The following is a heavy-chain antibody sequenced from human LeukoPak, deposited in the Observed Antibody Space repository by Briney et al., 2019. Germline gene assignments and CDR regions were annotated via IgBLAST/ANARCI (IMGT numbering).Heavy chain of an antibody. J-gene: IGHJ4*02. CDR3: VKGAHITMAIDD. CDR2: IWFDGSEQ. D-gene: IGHD3-10*01. Sequence: GGSLRLPCAASGFTFSCCAIHWVRQAPGKGLEWVAVIWFDGSEQSYSDSVKGRFTISRDNSKNNLYLQMNSLRAEDTAMYYCVKGAHITMAIDDWGQGTLVTVSS. CDR1: GFTFSCCA. V-gene: IGHV3-33*06.